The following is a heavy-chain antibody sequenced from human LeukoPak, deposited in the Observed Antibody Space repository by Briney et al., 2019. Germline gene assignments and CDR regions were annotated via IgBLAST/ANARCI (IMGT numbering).Heavy chain of an antibody. V-gene: IGHV3-33*01. Sequence: GGSLRLSCAASKFTFKNYGMHWVRQAPGRGLEWVGVIWYDGSNKYYADSVQGRFTISRDNSKNMLYLQMDSLRVEDTAVYYCTRDAAASFDYWGQGTLVTVSS. J-gene: IGHJ4*02. D-gene: IGHD6-25*01. CDR2: IWYDGSNK. CDR1: KFTFKNYG. CDR3: TRDAAASFDY.